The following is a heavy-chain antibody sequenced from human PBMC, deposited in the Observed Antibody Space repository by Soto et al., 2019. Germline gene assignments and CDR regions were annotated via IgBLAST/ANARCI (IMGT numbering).Heavy chain of an antibody. CDR2: IKSKTDGGTT. D-gene: IGHD1-26*01. V-gene: IGHV3-15*01. Sequence: GGSLRLSCAASGFTFSNAWMSWVRQAPGKGLEWVGRIKSKTDGGTTDYAAPVKGRFTISRDDSKNTLYLQMNSLKTEDTAVYYCTTDHPSGTHGDAFDIWGQGTMVTVSS. CDR3: TTDHPSGTHGDAFDI. J-gene: IGHJ3*02. CDR1: GFTFSNAW.